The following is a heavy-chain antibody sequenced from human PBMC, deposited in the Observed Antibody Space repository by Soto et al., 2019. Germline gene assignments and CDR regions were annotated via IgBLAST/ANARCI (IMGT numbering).Heavy chain of an antibody. CDR3: ARDIVVVVAATGAFDI. CDR1: GFTFSSYS. J-gene: IGHJ3*02. V-gene: IGHV3-21*01. D-gene: IGHD2-15*01. CDR2: ISSSSSYI. Sequence: GGSLRLSCAASGFTFSSYSMNWVRQAPGKGLEWVSSISSSSSYIYYADSVKGRFTISRDNAKNSLYLQMNSLRVEDTAVYYCARDIVVVVAATGAFDIWGQGTMVTVSS.